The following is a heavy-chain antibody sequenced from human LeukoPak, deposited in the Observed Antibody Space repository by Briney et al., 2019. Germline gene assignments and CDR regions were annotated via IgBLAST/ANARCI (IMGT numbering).Heavy chain of an antibody. CDR2: ISHSGDTS. CDR1: GFTLSTYA. CDR3: RRQFLVGVS. D-gene: IGHD5/OR15-5a*01. V-gene: IGHV3-23*01. Sequence: SGGSLRLSCTASGFTLSTYAMNWVRQAPGKGLEWVSSISHSGDTSDYADSVKGRFTISRDNSKNTLYLQMNSLSAEDTAMYYCRRQFLVGVSWGPGTLVTVSS. J-gene: IGHJ5*02.